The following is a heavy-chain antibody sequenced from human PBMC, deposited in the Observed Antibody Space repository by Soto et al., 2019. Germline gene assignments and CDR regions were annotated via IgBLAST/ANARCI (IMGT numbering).Heavy chain of an antibody. D-gene: IGHD5-12*01. CDR1: GGSVSSGSYY. CDR3: ARVRLQRGYSGYDCLFDY. V-gene: IGHV4-61*01. Sequence: QVQLQESGPGLVKPSETLSLTCTVSGGSVSSGSYYGRWPRQPPGKGLEWVGYIHYSGSTNYHPSLQSRVTISVDTSKTQFSLKLSSVTAADTAVYCWARVRLQRGYSGYDCLFDYWGQGTLVTVSS. CDR2: IHYSGST. J-gene: IGHJ4*02.